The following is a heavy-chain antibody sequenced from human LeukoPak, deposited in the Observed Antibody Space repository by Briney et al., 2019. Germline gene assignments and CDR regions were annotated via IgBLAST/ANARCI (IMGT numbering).Heavy chain of an antibody. CDR2: IKKDGSEK. CDR3: ARDFYGGSRPFEY. V-gene: IGHV3-7*01. J-gene: IGHJ4*02. Sequence: PGGSLRLSCAASGFTFSNNWMSWVRQAPGKGLECVANIKKDGSEKYYINSVKGRFTISRDNAKNSLYLQMNSLRAEDTAIYYCARDFYGGSRPFEYWGQETLVTFPP. D-gene: IGHD3-16*01. CDR1: GFTFSNNW.